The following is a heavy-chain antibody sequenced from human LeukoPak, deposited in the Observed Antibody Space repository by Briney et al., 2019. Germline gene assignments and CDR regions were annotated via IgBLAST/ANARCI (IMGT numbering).Heavy chain of an antibody. CDR2: INSDGSST. D-gene: IGHD3-16*01. Sequence: PGGSLRLSCAASGFTFSSYWVYWVRQAPGKGLEWVSRINSDGSSTSYADSVKGRFTISRDYAKNTLYLQMNSLRAEDTAVYYCARDDGAYYFDYWGQGTLVTVSS. V-gene: IGHV3-74*01. J-gene: IGHJ4*02. CDR1: GFTFSSYW. CDR3: ARDDGAYYFDY.